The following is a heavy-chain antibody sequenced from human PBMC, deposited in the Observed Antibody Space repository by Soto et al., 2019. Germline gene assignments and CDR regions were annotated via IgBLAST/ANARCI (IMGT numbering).Heavy chain of an antibody. J-gene: IGHJ4*02. CDR3: ARGDFWSGPHTFDY. Sequence: SVKVSCKASGGTFSSYAISWVRQAPGQGLEWMGGIIPIFGTANYAQKFQGRVTMTRDTSISTAYMELSRLRSDDTAVYYCARGDFWSGPHTFDYWGQGTLVTVSS. CDR2: IIPIFGTA. CDR1: GGTFSSYA. D-gene: IGHD3-3*01. V-gene: IGHV1-69*05.